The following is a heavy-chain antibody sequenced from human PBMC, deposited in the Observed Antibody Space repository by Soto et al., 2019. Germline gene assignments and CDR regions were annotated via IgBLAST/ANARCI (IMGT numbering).Heavy chain of an antibody. Sequence: QVQLVESGGGVVQPGRSLRLSCGASGFTLSSYGMHWVRQAPGKGLEWVAVIWFDGSNKFYADSVKGRFSISRDNSKNTVSLQMNSLRDEASAAYYCATTGPYWGQGTLVTVSS. J-gene: IGHJ4*02. CDR3: ATTGPY. CDR2: IWFDGSNK. CDR1: GFTLSSYG. V-gene: IGHV3-33*01.